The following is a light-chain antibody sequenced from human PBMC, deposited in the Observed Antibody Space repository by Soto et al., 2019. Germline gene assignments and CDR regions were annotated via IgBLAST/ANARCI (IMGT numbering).Light chain of an antibody. V-gene: IGKV3-15*01. CDR3: QQYDEWPLT. J-gene: IGKJ4*01. Sequence: DKLMSQSPATLSVSPGERVTLSCRASQNIHNHMSWFLQKPGQTPRLLIYDAIIRAADVPARFSGSWSGTEFTLTINSLQSEDFAVYSCQQYDEWPLTFGGGTKVEIK. CDR1: QNIHNH. CDR2: DAI.